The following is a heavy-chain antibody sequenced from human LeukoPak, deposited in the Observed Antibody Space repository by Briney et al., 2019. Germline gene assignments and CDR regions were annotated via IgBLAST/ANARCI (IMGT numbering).Heavy chain of an antibody. CDR3: ARGESLRHDIVVVPTEGWFDP. D-gene: IGHD2-2*01. CDR2: IYYSGST. J-gene: IGHJ5*02. V-gene: IGHV4-59*12. Sequence: PSETLSLTCTVSGGSISSYYWSWIRQPPGKGLEWIGYIYYSGSTNYNPSLKSRVTISVDTSKNQFSLKLSSVTAADTAVYYCARGESLRHDIVVVPTEGWFDPWGQGTLVTVSS. CDR1: GGSISSYY.